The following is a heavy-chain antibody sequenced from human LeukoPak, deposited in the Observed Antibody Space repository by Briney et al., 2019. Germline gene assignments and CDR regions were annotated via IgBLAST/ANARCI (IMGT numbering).Heavy chain of an antibody. Sequence: PGGSLRLSCAASGFTFSGYGMHWVRQAPGKGLEWVAVISYDGSNKYYADSVKGRFTISRDNSKNTLYLQMNSLRAEDTAVYYCAKAYGDWYEYFQHWGQGTLVTVSS. D-gene: IGHD2-21*02. CDR3: AKAYGDWYEYFQH. J-gene: IGHJ1*01. V-gene: IGHV3-30*18. CDR2: ISYDGSNK. CDR1: GFTFSGYG.